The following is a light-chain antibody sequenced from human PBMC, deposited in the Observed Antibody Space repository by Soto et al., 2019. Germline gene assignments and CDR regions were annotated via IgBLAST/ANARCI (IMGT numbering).Light chain of an antibody. CDR2: EVT. CDR1: SSDVGAYYY. V-gene: IGLV2-8*01. J-gene: IGLJ1*01. Sequence: QSALTPPGSASASLRQSVSISCTRTSSDVGAYYYVYWYQHHPVIASKLLIYEVTRRPSGVPDRFSGSKSGNTASLNVSGLQAEDEADYYCCSYADNTDYVFGTGTKV. CDR3: CSYADNTDYV.